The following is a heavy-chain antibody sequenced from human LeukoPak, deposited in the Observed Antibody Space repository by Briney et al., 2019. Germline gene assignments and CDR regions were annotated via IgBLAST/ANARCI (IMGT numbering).Heavy chain of an antibody. D-gene: IGHD3-22*01. CDR1: GFTFSSYA. J-gene: IGHJ4*02. Sequence: PGGSLRLSCAASGFTFSSYAMSWVRQAPGKGLEWVSAISGSGGSTYYADSVKGRFTISRDNSKNTLYLQMNSLRAEDTAVYYCAKDLVPDYYDSSGLEVEYWGQGTLVTVAS. CDR2: ISGSGGST. V-gene: IGHV3-23*01. CDR3: AKDLVPDYYDSSGLEVEY.